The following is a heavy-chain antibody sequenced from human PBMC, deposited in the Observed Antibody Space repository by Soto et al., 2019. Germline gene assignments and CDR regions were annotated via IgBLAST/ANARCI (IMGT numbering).Heavy chain of an antibody. D-gene: IGHD1-1*01. CDR3: ARDQLEGNWFDP. J-gene: IGHJ5*02. CDR2: TYHSGST. V-gene: IGHV4-30-2*01. Sequence: QLQLQESGSGLVRPSQTLSLTCAVSGGSISSGGYSWNWIRQPPGKGLEWIGYTYHSGSTLYNPHLKSRVTISVDKSKNQFSLKLTSVTAADTAVYYCARDQLEGNWFDPWGQGTLVTVSS. CDR1: GGSISSGGYS.